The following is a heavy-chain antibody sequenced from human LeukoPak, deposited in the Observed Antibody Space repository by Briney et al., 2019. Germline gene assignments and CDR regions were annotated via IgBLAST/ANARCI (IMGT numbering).Heavy chain of an antibody. V-gene: IGHV4-59*01. CDR3: ARESNGDYSDY. J-gene: IGHJ4*02. CDR2: IYSSGST. CDR1: GGSFSGYY. D-gene: IGHD4-17*01. Sequence: PSETLSLTCAVYGGSFSGYYWSWIRQPPGKGLEWIGYIYSSGSTSYNPSLKSRVTMSIDTSKNQFSLKVKSVTAADTAVRYCARESNGDYSDYWGQGTLVTVSS.